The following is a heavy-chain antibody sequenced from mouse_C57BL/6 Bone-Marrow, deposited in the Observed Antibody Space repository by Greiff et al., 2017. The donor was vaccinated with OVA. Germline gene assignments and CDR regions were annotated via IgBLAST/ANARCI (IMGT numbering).Heavy chain of an antibody. J-gene: IGHJ4*01. CDR1: GYTFTSYG. D-gene: IGHD2-5*01. Sequence: QVQLQQSGAELARPGASVKLSCKASGYTFTSYGISWVKQRTGQGLEWIGEIYPRSGNTYYNEKFKGKATLTADKSSSTAYMELRSLTSEDSAVYYCARGSNYDYAMDYWGQGTSVTVSS. V-gene: IGHV1-81*01. CDR2: IYPRSGNT. CDR3: ARGSNYDYAMDY.